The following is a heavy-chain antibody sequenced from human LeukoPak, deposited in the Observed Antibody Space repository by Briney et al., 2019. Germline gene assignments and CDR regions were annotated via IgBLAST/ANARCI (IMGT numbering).Heavy chain of an antibody. Sequence: PGGSLRLSCAASGFTFSRSWMTWVRQAPGKGLEWVASINEDGSEIHYVDSVKGRFTISRDNSKNTQSLQMNSLRAEDTAVYYCAKDDDWGRYKHWGQGTLVTVSS. CDR2: INEDGSEI. CDR3: AKDDDWGRYKH. D-gene: IGHD3-16*01. V-gene: IGHV3-7*03. J-gene: IGHJ1*01. CDR1: GFTFSRSW.